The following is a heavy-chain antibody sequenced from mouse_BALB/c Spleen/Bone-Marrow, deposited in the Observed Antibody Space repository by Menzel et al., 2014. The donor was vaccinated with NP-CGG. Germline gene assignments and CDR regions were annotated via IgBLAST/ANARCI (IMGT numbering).Heavy chain of an antibody. CDR2: IWAGGIT. V-gene: IGHV2-9*02. CDR1: EFSLTTYG. J-gene: IGHJ2*01. CDR3: ARGLRLRDYFDY. D-gene: IGHD1-2*01. Sequence: QVQLQQPGPGLVAPSQSLSITCTVSEFSLTTYGVHWVRQPPGRGLEWLGVIWAGGITNYNSTLVSRLSISKDNSKSXVFLKMNSLQTDDTAMYYCARGLRLRDYFDYWGQGTTLTVSS.